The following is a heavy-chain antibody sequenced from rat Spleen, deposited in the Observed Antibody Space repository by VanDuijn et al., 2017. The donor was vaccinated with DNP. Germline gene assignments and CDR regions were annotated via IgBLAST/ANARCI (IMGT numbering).Heavy chain of an antibody. V-gene: IGHV5-25*01. Sequence: EVQLVESGGGLVQPGRSMKLSCAASGFTFSDFAMAWVRQAPTKGLEWVASISTNGEYSHYRDSVKGRFTISRDNVESTLYLQRDSLRSEDTATYYCARYDGSYYYGGYFDFWGPGTMVTVSS. J-gene: IGHJ1*01. CDR3: ARYDGSYYYGGYFDF. CDR2: ISTNGEYS. D-gene: IGHD1-12*02. CDR1: GFTFSDFA.